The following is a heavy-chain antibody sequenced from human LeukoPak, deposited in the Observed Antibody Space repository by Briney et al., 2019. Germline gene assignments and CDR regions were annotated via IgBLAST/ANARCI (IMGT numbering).Heavy chain of an antibody. CDR3: AKDRAGDSGSYYDAFDI. V-gene: IGHV3-23*01. CDR2: ISGSGGRT. J-gene: IGHJ3*02. D-gene: IGHD1-26*01. Sequence: PGGSLRLSCAASGFTFSSYAMSWVRQAPGKGLEWVSAISGSGGRTYYADSVKGRFTISRDNSKNTLYLQMNSLRAEDTAVYYCAKDRAGDSGSYYDAFDIWGQGTMVTVSS. CDR1: GFTFSSYA.